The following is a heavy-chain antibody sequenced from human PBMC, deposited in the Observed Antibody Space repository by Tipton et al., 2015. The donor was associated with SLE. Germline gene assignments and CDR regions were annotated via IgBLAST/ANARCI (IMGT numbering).Heavy chain of an antibody. D-gene: IGHD3-16*01. CDR1: GFTFSTYA. CDR2: ISASGGRT. J-gene: IGHJ3*02. CDR3: AKGRGFFMIKFGRDAFDI. V-gene: IGHV3-23*01. Sequence: SLRLSCEASGFTFSTYAMSWVRQAPGKGLEWVSVISASGGRTDYVDSVEGRFTISRDNSKNTLYLQMSSLRPEDTAVYYCAKGRGFFMIKFGRDAFDIWGQGTMVTVSS.